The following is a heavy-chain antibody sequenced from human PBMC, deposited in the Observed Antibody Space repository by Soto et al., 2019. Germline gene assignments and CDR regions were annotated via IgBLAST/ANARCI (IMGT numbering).Heavy chain of an antibody. V-gene: IGHV1-45*02. CDR2: ITPYNGNV. CDR1: GWIFTFKY. Sequence: QMQLLQSGAEVKKTGSSVKISCKTSGWIFTFKYLHWVRQAPGQGLEWLGWITPYNGNVKYAQHFQDRFSLTRDNSLTPLFLELRNLRSEDTGLYYCARSATSGDQHFIDSWGQGTLVTVSS. J-gene: IGHJ4*02. CDR3: ARSATSGDQHFIDS. D-gene: IGHD7-27*01.